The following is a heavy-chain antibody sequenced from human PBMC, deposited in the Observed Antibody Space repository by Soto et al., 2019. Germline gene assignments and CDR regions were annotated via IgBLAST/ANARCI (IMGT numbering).Heavy chain of an antibody. CDR1: GGSLSRYH. J-gene: IGHJ6*03. Sequence: SETLSLPWTVSGGSLSRYHWSLSRQPPGKGLEWIGYIYYSGSTNYNPSLKSRVTISVDTSKNQFSLKLSSVTAADTAVYYCARHRPSYYYHPYYMDVSGKATTVTVSS. CDR2: IYYSGST. CDR3: ARHRPSYYYHPYYMDV. V-gene: IGHV4-59*08.